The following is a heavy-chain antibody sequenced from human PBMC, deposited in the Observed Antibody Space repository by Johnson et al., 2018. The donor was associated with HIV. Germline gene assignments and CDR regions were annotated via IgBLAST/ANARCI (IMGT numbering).Heavy chain of an antibody. V-gene: IGHV3-66*01. D-gene: IGHD4-23*01. CDR1: GFTFSSYA. CDR2: IYSGGST. CDR3: ARDGGWELSHSAFDI. Sequence: VQLVESGGGVVQPGRSLRLSCAASGFTFSSYAMHWVRQAPGKGLEWVSVIYSGGSTYYADSVKGRFTISRDNSKNTLYLQMNSLRAEDTAVYYCARDGGWELSHSAFDIWGQGTMVTVSS. J-gene: IGHJ3*02.